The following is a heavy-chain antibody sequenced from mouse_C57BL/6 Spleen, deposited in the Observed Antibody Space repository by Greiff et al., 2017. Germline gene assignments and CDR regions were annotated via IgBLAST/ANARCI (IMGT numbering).Heavy chain of an antibody. CDR3: TRSYYSNYLRYFDV. Sequence: EVMLVESGEGLVKPGGSLKLSCAASGFTFSSYAMSWVRQTPEKRLEWVAYICSGGDYIYYADTVTGRFTISRDNARNTLYLQMSSLKSEDTAIYYCTRSYYSNYLRYFDVWGTGTTVTVSS. V-gene: IGHV5-9-1*02. CDR2: ICSGGDYI. J-gene: IGHJ1*03. D-gene: IGHD2-5*01. CDR1: GFTFSSYA.